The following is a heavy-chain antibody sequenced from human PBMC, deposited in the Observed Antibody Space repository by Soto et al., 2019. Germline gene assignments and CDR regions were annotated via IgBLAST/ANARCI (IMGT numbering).Heavy chain of an antibody. CDR1: GGSISSGGYS. D-gene: IGHD4-17*01. J-gene: IGHJ4*02. CDR2: IYHSGST. V-gene: IGHV4-30-2*01. Sequence: TSETLSLTCAVSGGSISSGGYSWSWIRQPPGKGLEWIGYIYHSGSTYYNPSLKSRVTISVDRSKNQFSLKLSSVTAADTAVYYCARGPHYGDYNLDYWGQGTLVTVSS. CDR3: ARGPHYGDYNLDY.